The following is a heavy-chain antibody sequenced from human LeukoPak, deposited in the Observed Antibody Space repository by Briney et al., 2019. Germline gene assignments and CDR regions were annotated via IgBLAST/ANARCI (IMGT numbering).Heavy chain of an antibody. D-gene: IGHD2-2*01. V-gene: IGHV3-66*01. J-gene: IGHJ3*02. CDR2: IYSGGST. CDR3: AKDDVVPAAPLAFDI. Sequence: GGSLRLSCAASGFTVSSNYMSWVRQAPGKGLEWVSVIYSGGSTYYADSVKGRFTISRDNSKNTLYLQMNSLRAEDTAVYYCAKDDVVPAAPLAFDIWGQGTMVTVSS. CDR1: GFTVSSNY.